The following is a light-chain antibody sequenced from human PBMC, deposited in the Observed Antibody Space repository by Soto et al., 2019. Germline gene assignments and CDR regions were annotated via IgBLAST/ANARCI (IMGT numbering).Light chain of an antibody. V-gene: IGKV3-20*01. J-gene: IGKJ2*01. CDR3: QQYGSSSYT. CDR2: GAS. CDR1: QSVRSSY. Sequence: EIVLTQSPGTLSLSPGERATLSCRASQSVRSSYLAWYQQKPGQAPRLLMYGASSRVTGTPYRFSGSGSGTDFTLTISRLEPEDFAVYYCQQYGSSSYTFGQGTKLEIK.